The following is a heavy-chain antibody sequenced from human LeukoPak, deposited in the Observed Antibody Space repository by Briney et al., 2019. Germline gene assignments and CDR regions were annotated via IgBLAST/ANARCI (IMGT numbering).Heavy chain of an antibody. V-gene: IGHV3-48*02. D-gene: IGHD3-22*01. CDR3: ARGVYYDSSGPI. J-gene: IGHJ4*02. Sequence: GGSLRLSCAASGFTFSTYSMNWVRQAPGRGLEWISYISTGSSTKYCADSVKGRFTISRDNARNSLYLQMNSLRDEDTAVYYCARGVYYDSSGPIWGQGTLVTVSS. CDR1: GFTFSTYS. CDR2: ISTGSSTK.